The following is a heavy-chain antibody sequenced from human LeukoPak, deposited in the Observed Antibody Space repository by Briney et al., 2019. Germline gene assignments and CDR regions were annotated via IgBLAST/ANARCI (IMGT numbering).Heavy chain of an antibody. V-gene: IGHV3-30-3*01. CDR2: ISYDGSNK. CDR3: ARGLTITMVRGVIRGRYGYYFDY. Sequence: PGGSLRLSCAASGFTFSSYAMHWVRQAPGKGLEWVAVISYDGSNKYYADSVKGRFTISRDNSKNTLYLQMNSLRAEDTAVYYCARGLTITMVRGVIRGRYGYYFDYWGQGTLVTVSS. D-gene: IGHD3-10*01. J-gene: IGHJ4*02. CDR1: GFTFSSYA.